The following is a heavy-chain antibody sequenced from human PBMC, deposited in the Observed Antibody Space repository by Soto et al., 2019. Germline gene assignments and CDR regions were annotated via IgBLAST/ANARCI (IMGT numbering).Heavy chain of an antibody. Sequence: QIQLVQSGGEVKKPGASVKVSCKSSGYNFISHSITWVRQAPGQGLEWMGRISAYNGNTNHAQKFQGRLTMTTDTSTSAAYMELRSLRSDDTAVYYCARGAFCGGAPGWRDTDVWGQGTTVTVSS. CDR2: ISAYNGNT. J-gene: IGHJ6*02. CDR1: GYNFISHS. V-gene: IGHV1-18*01. CDR3: ARGAFCGGAPGWRDTDV. D-gene: IGHD2-21*01.